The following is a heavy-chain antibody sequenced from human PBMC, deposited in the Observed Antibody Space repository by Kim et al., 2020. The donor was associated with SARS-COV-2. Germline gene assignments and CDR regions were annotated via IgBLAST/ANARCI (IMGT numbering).Heavy chain of an antibody. CDR1: GFTFDDYA. D-gene: IGHD6-19*01. CDR2: ISWNSGSI. CDR3: AKGTYSSGWYISY. Sequence: GGSLRLSCAASGFTFDDYAMHWVRQAPGKGLEWVSGISWNSGSIGYADSVKGRFTISRDNAKNSLYLQMNSLRAEDTALYYCAKGTYSSGWYISYWGQGTLVTVSS. V-gene: IGHV3-9*01. J-gene: IGHJ4*02.